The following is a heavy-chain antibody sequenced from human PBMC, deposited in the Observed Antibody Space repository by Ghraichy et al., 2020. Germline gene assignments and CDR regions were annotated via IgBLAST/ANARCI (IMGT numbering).Heavy chain of an antibody. D-gene: IGHD7-27*01. J-gene: IGHJ4*02. CDR1: GFTFSLSW. V-gene: IGHV3-7*01. CDR3: ARDRNWGAHDY. CDR2: INPDGGIK. Sequence: GGSLRLSCAASGFTFSLSWMCWVRQTPEKGLEWVVEINPDGGIKDYVDSVKGRFTISRDNARNSLYLQMNSLRTEATGVYYCARDRNWGAHDYWGQGTLVTVSS.